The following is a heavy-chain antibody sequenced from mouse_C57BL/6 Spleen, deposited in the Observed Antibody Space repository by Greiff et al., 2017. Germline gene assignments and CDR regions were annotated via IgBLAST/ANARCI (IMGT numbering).Heavy chain of an antibody. D-gene: IGHD2-4*01. Sequence: VQLQQSGAELARPGASVKLSCKASGYTFTSYGISWVKQRTGQGLEWIGEIYPRSGNTYYNEKFKGKATLTADKSSSTAYMELRSLTSEDSAVYFCARLDDYDIDYWGQGTTLTVST. V-gene: IGHV1-81*01. CDR2: IYPRSGNT. J-gene: IGHJ2*01. CDR3: ARLDDYDIDY. CDR1: GYTFTSYG.